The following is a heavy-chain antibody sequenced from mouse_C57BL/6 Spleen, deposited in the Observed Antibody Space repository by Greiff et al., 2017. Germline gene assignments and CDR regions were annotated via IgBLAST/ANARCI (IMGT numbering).Heavy chain of an antibody. CDR2: ISSGGDYI. J-gene: IGHJ2*01. Sequence: EVKVVESGEGLVKPGGSLKLSCAASGFTFSSYAMSWVRQTPEKRLEWVAYISSGGDYIYYADTVKGRFTISRDNARNTLYLQMSSLKSEDTAMYYCTTNWDGRDFDYWGQGTTLTVSS. CDR3: TTNWDGRDFDY. V-gene: IGHV5-9-1*02. D-gene: IGHD4-1*01. CDR1: GFTFSSYA.